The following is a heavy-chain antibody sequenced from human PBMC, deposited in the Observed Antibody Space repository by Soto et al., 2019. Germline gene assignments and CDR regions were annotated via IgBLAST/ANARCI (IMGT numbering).Heavy chain of an antibody. J-gene: IGHJ4*02. Sequence: EVQLVESGGGLVQPGGSLRLSCTASGFTFRSFWMQWVRQAPGKGLEWVARIDGDDGDETATNYADSVQRRFLISRDNAKNTLHLQMSSLRAEDTAVYYCVRDSHGDYWGQGTLVTVSP. CDR3: VRDSHGDY. CDR1: GFTFRSFW. V-gene: IGHV3-74*01. CDR2: IDGDDGDETAT.